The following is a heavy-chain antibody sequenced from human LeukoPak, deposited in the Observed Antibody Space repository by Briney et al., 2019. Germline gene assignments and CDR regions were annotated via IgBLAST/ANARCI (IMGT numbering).Heavy chain of an antibody. CDR1: GGSISSYY. J-gene: IGHJ4*02. Sequence: PSETLSLTCTVSGGSISSYYWSWIRQPAGKGLEWIGRIYTTGSTNYNPSLKSRVTMSIDTSKNQFSLKLSSVTAADTAVYYCAKGGASSVPFDYWGQGALVTVSS. D-gene: IGHD6-19*01. CDR3: AKGGASSVPFDY. V-gene: IGHV4-4*07. CDR2: IYTTGST.